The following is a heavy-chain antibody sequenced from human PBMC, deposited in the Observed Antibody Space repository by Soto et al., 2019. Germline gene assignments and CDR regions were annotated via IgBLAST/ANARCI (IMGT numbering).Heavy chain of an antibody. Sequence: SLRLSFAASWFTFGNYDMHWVRQAPGKGLEWVAVTSFDGSDKYNADSVKGRFTISRDNSKNTLYLQMSSLRPEDTGVYFCARAVGMTTVNLDYWGQGTLVTVSS. J-gene: IGHJ4*02. CDR1: WFTFGNYD. D-gene: IGHD1-26*01. CDR3: ARAVGMTTVNLDY. CDR2: TSFDGSDK. V-gene: IGHV3-30*03.